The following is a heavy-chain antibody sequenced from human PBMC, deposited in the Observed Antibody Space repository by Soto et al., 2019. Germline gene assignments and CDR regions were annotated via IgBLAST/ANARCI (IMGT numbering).Heavy chain of an antibody. CDR3: ARDRRLLLYYYGMDV. CDR2: IYYSGST. J-gene: IGHJ6*02. V-gene: IGHV4-59*01. D-gene: IGHD6-25*01. CDR1: CGSIISYY. Sequence: PSETLSLTCTFSCGSIISYYWSWIRQPPGKGLEWIGYIYYSGSTNYNPSLKSRVTISVDTSKNQFSLKLSSVTAADTAVYYCARDRRLLLYYYGMDVWGQGTTVTVSS.